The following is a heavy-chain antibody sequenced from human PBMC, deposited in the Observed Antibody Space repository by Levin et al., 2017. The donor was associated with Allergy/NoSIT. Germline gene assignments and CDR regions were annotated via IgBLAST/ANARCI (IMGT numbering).Heavy chain of an antibody. V-gene: IGHV3-9*01. CDR2: IDWNSGNI. CDR1: GFTFDDYA. Sequence: PGGSLRLSCAASGFTFDDYAMHWVRQAPGKGLEWVSIIDWNSGNIDYADSVKGRFTISRDNAKNSVHLQMNSLRGEDTALYYCVKGFGATVPSGMDVWGPGTTVTVSS. CDR3: VKGFGATVPSGMDV. J-gene: IGHJ6*02. D-gene: IGHD1-26*01.